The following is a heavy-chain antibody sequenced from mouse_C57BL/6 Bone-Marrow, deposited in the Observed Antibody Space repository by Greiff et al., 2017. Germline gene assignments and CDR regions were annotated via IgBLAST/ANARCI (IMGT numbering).Heavy chain of an antibody. Sequence: EVKLMESGGDLVKPGGSLKLSCAASGFTFSSYGMTWVRQTPDKRLEWVATISSGGSYTYYPDSVKGRFTISRDNAKNTLYLQMSSLKSEDTAMYYCARHPYGSPFAYWGQGTLVTVSA. CDR3: ARHPYGSPFAY. J-gene: IGHJ3*01. CDR1: GFTFSSYG. CDR2: ISSGGSYT. V-gene: IGHV5-6*01. D-gene: IGHD1-1*01.